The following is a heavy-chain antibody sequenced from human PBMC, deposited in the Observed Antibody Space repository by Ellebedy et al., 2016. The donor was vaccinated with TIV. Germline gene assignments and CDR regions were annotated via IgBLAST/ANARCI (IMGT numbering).Heavy chain of an antibody. CDR1: GGTFSSYA. V-gene: IGHV1-18*01. J-gene: IGHJ5*02. D-gene: IGHD3-10*01. CDR2: ISAYNGNT. Sequence: ASVKVSCKASGGTFSSYAISWVRQAPGQGLEWMGWISAYNGNTNYAQRFQGRVAMTRDTSINTAYMELSRLRSDDTAVYYCARDGGVGEDWFDPWGQGTQVTVSS. CDR3: ARDGGVGEDWFDP.